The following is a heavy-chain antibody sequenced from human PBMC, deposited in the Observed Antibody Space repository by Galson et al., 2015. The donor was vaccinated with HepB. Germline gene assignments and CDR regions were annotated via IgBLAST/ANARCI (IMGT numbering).Heavy chain of an antibody. CDR1: GFSLNTNGMG. CDR2: LYWDDDK. Sequence: VKPTQTLTLTCDFSGFSLNTNGMGVGWIRQPPGKPLEWLALLYWDDDKRYNPSLKSRATVNVGASGKQVLLTVTRTEPDDSATYYCVHATGWGYHYYYMDVWGRGTTVTVSS. CDR3: VHATGWGYHYYYMDV. V-gene: IGHV2-5*02. J-gene: IGHJ6*03. D-gene: IGHD3-9*01.